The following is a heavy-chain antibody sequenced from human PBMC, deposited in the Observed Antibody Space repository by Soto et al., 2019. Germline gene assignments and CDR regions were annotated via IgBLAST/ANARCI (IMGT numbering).Heavy chain of an antibody. V-gene: IGHV3-21*01. CDR1: GFTFSSYS. CDR2: ISSSSSYI. D-gene: IGHD3-3*01. Sequence: EVQLVESGGGLVKPGGSLRLSCAASGFTFSSYSMNWVRQAPGKGLEWVSSISSSSSYIYYADSVKGRFTISRDNAKNSLYQQMNSLRAEDTAVYYCARDRDFYNYMDVWGKGTTVTVSS. J-gene: IGHJ6*03. CDR3: ARDRDFYNYMDV.